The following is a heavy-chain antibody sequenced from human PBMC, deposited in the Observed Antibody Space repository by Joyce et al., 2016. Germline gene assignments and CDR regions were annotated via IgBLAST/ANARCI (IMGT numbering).Heavy chain of an antibody. Sequence: QVQLQESGPRLVKPSETLSLTCTVSGGSVSPYYWSWIRQPPGKRLEWIGYIHYTGSTDYNASLKSRLTISVDTSRSQFSLNVASVTAADTAVYYCARRGEDTSGYYVMWGQGILVTVSS. D-gene: IGHD3-3*01. J-gene: IGHJ4*02. V-gene: IGHV4-59*02. CDR3: ARRGEDTSGYYVM. CDR1: GGSVSPYY. CDR2: IHYTGST.